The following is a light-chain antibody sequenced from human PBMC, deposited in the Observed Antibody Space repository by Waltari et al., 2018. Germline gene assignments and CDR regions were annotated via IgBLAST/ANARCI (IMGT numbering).Light chain of an antibody. CDR1: QRVSRY. CDR3: LHRSNWPPLFT. V-gene: IGKV3-11*01. CDR2: DTF. Sequence: EIVLTQSPVTLSLSPGESATLSCRASQRVSRYLAWYQQKPGQAPRLLIYDTFSRASGIPARFSGSGSGTDFTLTISSLEPEDFAVYYCLHRSNWPPLFTFGPGTKVDIK. J-gene: IGKJ3*01.